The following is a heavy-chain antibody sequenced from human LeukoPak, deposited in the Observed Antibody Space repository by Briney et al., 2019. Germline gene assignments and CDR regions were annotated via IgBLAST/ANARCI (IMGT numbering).Heavy chain of an antibody. CDR3: STEDKYCTTTSCVDY. D-gene: IGHD2-2*01. Sequence: GASVKVSCKTSGYTFTDYSMHWVRQAPGQGLEWMGWINPNSGATNYAQKFQGRVTMTRDTSITTAYMELSRLTSDDAAVYYCSTEDKYCTTTSCVDYWGQGTLVTVST. CDR2: INPNSGAT. J-gene: IGHJ4*02. V-gene: IGHV1-2*02. CDR1: GYTFTDYS.